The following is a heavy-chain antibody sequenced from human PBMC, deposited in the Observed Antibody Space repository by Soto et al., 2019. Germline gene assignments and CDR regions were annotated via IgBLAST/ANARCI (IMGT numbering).Heavy chain of an antibody. CDR2: FDPEDGET. J-gene: IGHJ6*02. CDR3: ATGVRTTPDEYYCYGMDV. V-gene: IGHV1-24*01. D-gene: IGHD4-17*01. CDR1: GYTLTELS. Sequence: ASVKVSCKVSGYTLTELSMHWVRQAPGKGLEWMGGFDPEDGETIYAQKFQGRVTMTEDTSTDTAYMELSSLRSEDTAVYYCATGVRTTPDEYYCYGMDVWGQGTTVTVSS.